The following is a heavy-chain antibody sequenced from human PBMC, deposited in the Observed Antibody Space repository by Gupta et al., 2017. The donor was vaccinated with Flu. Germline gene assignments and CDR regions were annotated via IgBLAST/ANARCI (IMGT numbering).Heavy chain of an antibody. D-gene: IGHD3-9*01. J-gene: IGHJ4*02. CDR3: TKDAYGKTDYDSLLGHYRFDN. Sequence: VRQAPGKGLEWVSGITWNSGSIAYADSVRGRFTISRDNAKNSLHLQMNSLRVEDTAFYYCTKDAYGKTDYDSLLGHYRFDNWGQGTLVSVSS. CDR2: ITWNSGSI. V-gene: IGHV3-9*01.